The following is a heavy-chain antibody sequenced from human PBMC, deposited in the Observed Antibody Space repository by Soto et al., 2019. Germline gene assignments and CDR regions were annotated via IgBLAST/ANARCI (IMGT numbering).Heavy chain of an antibody. D-gene: IGHD2-21*02. V-gene: IGHV4-59*08. CDR1: GGSISSYY. CDR3: ARYYFYCGDDPSNLLDP. CDR2: IYYSGST. Sequence: SETLSLTCTVSGGSISSYYWSWIRQPPGKGLEWIGYIYYSGSTNYNPSLKSRVTISVDTSKNQFSLKLSSVTAADTAVYYCARYYFYCGDDPSNLLDPWGQGTLVTGSS. J-gene: IGHJ5*02.